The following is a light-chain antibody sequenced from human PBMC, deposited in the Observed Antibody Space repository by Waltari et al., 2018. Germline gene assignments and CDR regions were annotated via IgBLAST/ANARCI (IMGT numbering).Light chain of an antibody. CDR3: LQSYSTPWT. CDR1: QAIRNY. J-gene: IGKJ1*01. Sequence: DIQMTQSPSSLSASVGDRVTITCRASQAIRNYLSWSQQKPGKAPKLLIYAASSLERGVPSRFSGSGSGTDFTLNITGLQPEDFATYDCLQSYSTPWTFGQGTKVEI. CDR2: AAS. V-gene: IGKV1-39*01.